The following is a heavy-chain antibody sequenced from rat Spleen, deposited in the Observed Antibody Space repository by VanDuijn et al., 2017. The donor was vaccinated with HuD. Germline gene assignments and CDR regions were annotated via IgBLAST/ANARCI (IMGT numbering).Heavy chain of an antibody. CDR1: RFTFSSFP. CDR3: TRENWVLDY. D-gene: IGHD5-1*01. J-gene: IGHJ2*01. V-gene: IGHV5-46*01. Sequence: EVQLVESGGGLVQPGRSLKLSCAASRFTFSSFPMAWVRQAPKKGLEWVASISYDGTATYYRDSVKGRFTLSRDNAKSTLYLQMNSLRSEDTATYYCTRENWVLDYWGQGVMVTVSS. CDR2: ISYDGTAT.